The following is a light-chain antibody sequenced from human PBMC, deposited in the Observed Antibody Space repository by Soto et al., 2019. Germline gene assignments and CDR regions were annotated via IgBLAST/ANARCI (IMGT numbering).Light chain of an antibody. CDR1: QRVISN. V-gene: IGKV3-15*01. CDR2: GAS. CDR3: QQYNNWPPWT. Sequence: VMTQSPATLSVSQGERATLSCRASQRVISNLAWYQQQPGQAPSILIYGASTRATGIPARFSGSGSGTEFTLTISSLQSEDFAVYYCQQYNNWPPWTFGQGTKVDI. J-gene: IGKJ1*01.